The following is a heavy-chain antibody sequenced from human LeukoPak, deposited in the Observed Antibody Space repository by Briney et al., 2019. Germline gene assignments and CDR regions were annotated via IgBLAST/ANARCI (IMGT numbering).Heavy chain of an antibody. CDR1: GFTVSFNY. V-gene: IGHV3-53*01. CDR3: ARVRKRLLWFGEWDY. CDR2: LYSGGTT. J-gene: IGHJ4*02. D-gene: IGHD3-10*01. Sequence: GGSLRLSCAASGFTVSFNYMSWVRQAPGKGLEWVSVLYSGGTTYYADSVKGRFTISRDKFKNTLYLQMNSLRAEDTAVYYCARVRKRLLWFGEWDYWGQGTLVTVSS.